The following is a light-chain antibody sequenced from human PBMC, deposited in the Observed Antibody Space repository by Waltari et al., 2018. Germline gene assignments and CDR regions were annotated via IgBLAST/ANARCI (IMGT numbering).Light chain of an antibody. CDR1: GSHLGAVYD. CDR3: QSYDTSLSVV. Sequence: QPVLTQPPSVSGAPGQRLPIPCTGGGSHLGAVYDGHWYRQLPGKAPELLIYGVNNRPSGFPDRFFGSLSGTSASLAITGLQAEDEADYYCQSYDTSLSVVFGGGTKLTV. CDR2: GVN. V-gene: IGLV1-40*01. J-gene: IGLJ2*01.